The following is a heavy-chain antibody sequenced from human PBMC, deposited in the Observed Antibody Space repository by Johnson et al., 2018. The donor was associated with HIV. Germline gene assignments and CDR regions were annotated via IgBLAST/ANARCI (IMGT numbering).Heavy chain of an antibody. J-gene: IGHJ3*02. CDR1: GFTFDDYG. D-gene: IGHD3-3*02. CDR2: INWNGGST. Sequence: VQLVESGGGVVRPGGSLRLSCAASGFTFDDYGMSWVRQAPGKGLEWVSGINWNGGSTGYADSVKGRFTISSDNAKKSLFLLLNSLRVEDTAVYFCARAHLIFPKNPFDIWGQGTMVTVSS. V-gene: IGHV3-20*04. CDR3: ARAHLIFPKNPFDI.